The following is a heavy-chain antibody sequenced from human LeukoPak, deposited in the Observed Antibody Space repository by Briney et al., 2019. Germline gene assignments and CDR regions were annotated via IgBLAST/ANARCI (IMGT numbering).Heavy chain of an antibody. CDR1: GFTFSSYA. CDR3: AKDFSLGSHNWFDP. Sequence: PGGSLRLYCAASGFTFSSYAMSWVRQAPGKGLEWVSAISSTGGNTYYADSVKGRFTISRDNSKNTLYLQMNSLRADDTAVYYCAKDFSLGSHNWFDPRGQGTLVTVSS. D-gene: IGHD3-10*01. V-gene: IGHV3-23*01. J-gene: IGHJ5*02. CDR2: ISSTGGNT.